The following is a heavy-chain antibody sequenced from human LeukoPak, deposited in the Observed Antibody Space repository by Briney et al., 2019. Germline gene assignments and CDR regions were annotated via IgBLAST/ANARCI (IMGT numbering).Heavy chain of an antibody. CDR1: GGSISSYY. V-gene: IGHV4-59*01. CDR2: IYYSGST. CDR3: ARDLLGPAAWFDP. J-gene: IGHJ5*02. D-gene: IGHD6-13*01. Sequence: AETLSLTCTVSGGSISSYYWSWIRQPPGKGLEWIAYIYYSGSTNYNPSLKSRATISLDTYKTQFSLKLSSVTAADTAVYYCARDLLGPAAWFDPWGQGTLVTVSS.